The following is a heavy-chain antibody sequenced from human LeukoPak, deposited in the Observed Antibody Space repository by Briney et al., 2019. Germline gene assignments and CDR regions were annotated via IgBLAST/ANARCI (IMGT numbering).Heavy chain of an antibody. CDR2: ISGYNGKT. D-gene: IGHD6-19*01. CDR3: ARSGGPGYSSGWYGELDY. Sequence: ASVKVSCKASGYTFTSYDICWVRQAPGQGLEWMGWISGYNGKTKYAQKFQGRVTMTTDTSTNTAYMELRSLSSDDTAVYYCARSGGPGYSSGWYGELDYWGQGTLVTVSS. V-gene: IGHV1-18*01. CDR1: GYTFTSYD. J-gene: IGHJ4*02.